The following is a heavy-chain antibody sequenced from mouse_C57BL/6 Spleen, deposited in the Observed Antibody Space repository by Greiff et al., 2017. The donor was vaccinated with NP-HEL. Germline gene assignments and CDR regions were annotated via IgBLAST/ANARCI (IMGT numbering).Heavy chain of an antibody. CDR2: INPSNGGT. CDR1: GYTFTSYW. J-gene: IGHJ4*01. CDR3: ARSLRLRSAMDY. D-gene: IGHD3-2*02. V-gene: IGHV1-53*01. Sequence: QVQLQQSGTELVKPGASVKLSCKASGYTFTSYWMHWVKQRPGQGLEWIGNINPSNGGTNYNEKFKSKATLTVDKSSSTAYMQLSSLTSEDSAVYYCARSLRLRSAMDYWGQGTSVTVSS.